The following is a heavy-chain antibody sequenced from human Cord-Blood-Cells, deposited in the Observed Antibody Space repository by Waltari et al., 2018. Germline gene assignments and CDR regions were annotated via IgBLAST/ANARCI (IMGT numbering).Heavy chain of an antibody. V-gene: IGHV1-2*06. CDR3: ARARGGGCSGGSCYINWFDP. J-gene: IGHJ5*02. Sequence: QVQLVQSGAEVKKPGASVKVSCKASGYTFTGYYMHRVRQAPGQGLEWMGRINPKRGGKNYAQKFQGRVTMTRDTSISTAYMGLGRLRSDDTAVYYCARARGGGCSGGSCYINWFDPWGQGTLVTVSS. D-gene: IGHD2-15*01. CDR2: INPKRGGK. CDR1: GYTFTGYY.